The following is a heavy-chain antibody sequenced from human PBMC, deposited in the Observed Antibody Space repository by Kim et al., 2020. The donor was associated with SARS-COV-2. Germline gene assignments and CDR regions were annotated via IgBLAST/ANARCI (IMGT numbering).Heavy chain of an antibody. CDR3: ASLGGLLRTYYYYGMDV. V-gene: IGHV3-21*01. CDR1: GFTFSSYS. CDR2: ISSSSSYI. J-gene: IGHJ6*02. D-gene: IGHD3-16*01. Sequence: GGSLRLSCAASGFTFSSYSMNWVRQAPGKGLEWVSSISSSSSYIYYADSVKGRFTISRDNAKNSLYLQMNSLRAEDTAVYYCASLGGLLRTYYYYGMDVWGQGTTVTVSS.